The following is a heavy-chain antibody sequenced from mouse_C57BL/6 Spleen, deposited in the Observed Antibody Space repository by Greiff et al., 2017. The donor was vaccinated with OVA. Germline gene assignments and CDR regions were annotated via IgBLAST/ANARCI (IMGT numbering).Heavy chain of an antibody. CDR2: ISSGSSTI. CDR3: ARDHYYGSRHFDY. D-gene: IGHD1-1*01. CDR1: GFTFSDYG. Sequence: EVQRVESGGGLVKPGGSLKLSCAASGFTFSDYGMHWVRQAPEKGLEWVAYISSGSSTIYYADTVKGRFTISRDNAKNTLFLQMTSLRSEDTAMYYCARDHYYGSRHFDYWGQGTTLTVSS. J-gene: IGHJ2*01. V-gene: IGHV5-17*01.